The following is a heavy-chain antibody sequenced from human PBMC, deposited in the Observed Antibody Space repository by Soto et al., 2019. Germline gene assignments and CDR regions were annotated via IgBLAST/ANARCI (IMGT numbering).Heavy chain of an antibody. CDR1: GYTFTSYY. CDR2: INPNSGGT. CDR3: ARGRRAASGKDFDD. V-gene: IGHV1-2*02. Sequence: QVQLVQSGAEVKKPGASVKVSCKASGYTFTSYYMHWVRQAPGQGLEWMGWINPNSGGTNAAQKFQGRGTMTRDTAISTAYMELSRLRSDDTAVYYCARGRRAASGKDFDDWGQGSLFTVSS. D-gene: IGHD6-13*01. J-gene: IGHJ4*02.